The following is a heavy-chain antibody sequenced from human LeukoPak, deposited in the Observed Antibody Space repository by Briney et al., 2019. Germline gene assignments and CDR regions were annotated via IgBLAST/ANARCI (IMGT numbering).Heavy chain of an antibody. Sequence: SETLSLTCTVSGGSISSYYWSWIRQPPGKGLQWIGYIYYSGRNNYNPSLKSRVTISVDTSKNQFSLKLSSVTAADTAVYYCAREYSGPFDYWGQGNLVTVSS. J-gene: IGHJ4*02. V-gene: IGHV4-59*01. CDR1: GGSISSYY. CDR2: IYYSGRN. D-gene: IGHD1-26*01. CDR3: AREYSGPFDY.